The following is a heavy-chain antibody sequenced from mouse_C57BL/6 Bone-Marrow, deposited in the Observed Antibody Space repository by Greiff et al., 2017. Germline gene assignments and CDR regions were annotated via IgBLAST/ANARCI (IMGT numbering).Heavy chain of an antibody. CDR1: GYTFTSYW. V-gene: IGHV1-69*01. CDR3: AREYWYFSV. CDR2: IDPSDSYT. Sequence: QVQLQQPGAELVMPGASVKLSCKASGYTFTSYWMPWVKQRPGQGLEWIGEIDPSDSYTNYNQKFKGKSTLTLDKSSSPAYMQLSNLTSEDSAVYYCAREYWYFSVGGTGTTVTVSS. J-gene: IGHJ1*03.